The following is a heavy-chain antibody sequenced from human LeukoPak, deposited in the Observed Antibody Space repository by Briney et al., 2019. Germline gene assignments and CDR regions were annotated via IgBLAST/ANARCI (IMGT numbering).Heavy chain of an antibody. V-gene: IGHV4-38-2*02. D-gene: IGHD3-9*01. Sequence: TSETLSLTCTVSGYSVSSGYYWGWIRQPPGKGPEWIGTIHYSGSTYYNPSLETRVTISLDTSKNHLSLKLNSVTAADTAVYYCASSYYDILTGSVDAFDIWGQGTMVTVSS. CDR3: ASSYYDILTGSVDAFDI. CDR1: GYSVSSGYY. CDR2: IHYSGST. J-gene: IGHJ3*02.